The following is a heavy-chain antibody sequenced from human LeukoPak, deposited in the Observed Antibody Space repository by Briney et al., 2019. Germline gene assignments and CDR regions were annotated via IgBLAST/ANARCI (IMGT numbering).Heavy chain of an antibody. Sequence: GGSLRLSCAASGFTFSASAMHWVRQASGKGLEWVGRIRSKANSYATAYAASVNGRFTISRDDSRNTAYLQMNSLKTEDAAMYYCLSGSSSGWGFDYWGQGTLVTVSS. V-gene: IGHV3-73*01. J-gene: IGHJ4*02. CDR3: LSGSSSGWGFDY. CDR1: GFTFSASA. D-gene: IGHD6-19*01. CDR2: IRSKANSYAT.